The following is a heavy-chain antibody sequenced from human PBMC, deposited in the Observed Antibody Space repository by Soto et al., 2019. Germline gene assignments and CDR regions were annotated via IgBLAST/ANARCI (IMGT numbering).Heavy chain of an antibody. CDR1: GFTVSSNY. J-gene: IGHJ4*02. Sequence: GGSLRLSCAASGFTVSSNYMSWVRQAPGKGLEWVSVIYSGGSTYYADSVKGRFTISRDNSKNTLYLQMNSLRAEDTAVYYCERVFATAARPYYFDYWGQGTLVTVSS. D-gene: IGHD6-6*01. V-gene: IGHV3-53*01. CDR3: ERVFATAARPYYFDY. CDR2: IYSGGST.